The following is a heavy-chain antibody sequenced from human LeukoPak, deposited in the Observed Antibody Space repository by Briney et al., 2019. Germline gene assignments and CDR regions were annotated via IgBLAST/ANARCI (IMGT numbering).Heavy chain of an antibody. D-gene: IGHD1-26*01. V-gene: IGHV7-4-1*02. Sequence: GSVKVSSKASGDTFTSDAMNWVRQAPGQGREWMGWINSNTGKPTYARGFTGGVVLSLDTSVSTAYLQISSLKAEDTAVYYCASGTQNWFDLWGQGTLVTVSS. CDR1: GDTFTSDA. J-gene: IGHJ5*02. CDR3: ASGTQNWFDL. CDR2: INSNTGKP.